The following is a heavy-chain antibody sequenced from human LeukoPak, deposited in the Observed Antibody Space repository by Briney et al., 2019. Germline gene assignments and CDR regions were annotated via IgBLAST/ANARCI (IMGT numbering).Heavy chain of an antibody. J-gene: IGHJ4*02. Sequence: PGGSLRLSCAASGFTFSSYAMSWVRQAPGKGLEWVSAISGSGGRIYYGASVKGRFTISRDNPKNTLNLQMNSLRAEDTAVCYCATSKYSGSYWGQGTLVTVSS. CDR2: ISGSGGRI. D-gene: IGHD1-26*01. CDR3: ATSKYSGSY. V-gene: IGHV3-23*01. CDR1: GFTFSSYA.